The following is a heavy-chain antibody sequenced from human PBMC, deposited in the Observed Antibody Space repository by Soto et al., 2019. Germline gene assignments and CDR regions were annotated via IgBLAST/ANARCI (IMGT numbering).Heavy chain of an antibody. Sequence: QVQLMESGGGVVQPGRSLRVSCATSGFTFSNYDIHWVRQAPGKGLEWVAVIWYDGSSEYYADSVKGRFTISRDNSKNTVYLQMNTLRAEDTAVYYCARGYSAYADSGHNWFDPWGQGTLVTVSS. CDR2: IWYDGSSE. CDR3: ARGYSAYADSGHNWFDP. V-gene: IGHV3-33*01. J-gene: IGHJ5*02. CDR1: GFTFSNYD. D-gene: IGHD5-12*01.